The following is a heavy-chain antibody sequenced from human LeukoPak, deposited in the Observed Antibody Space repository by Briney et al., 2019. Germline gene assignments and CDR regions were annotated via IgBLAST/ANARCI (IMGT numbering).Heavy chain of an antibody. CDR1: GGSISSYY. J-gene: IGHJ4*02. CDR3: ARSLGSNSGLFDY. D-gene: IGHD2/OR15-2a*01. CDR2: IYYSGST. V-gene: IGHV4-59*01. Sequence: SETLSLTCTVSGGSISSYYWSWIRQPPGKGLEWIGYIYYSGSTNYNPSLKSRVTISVDTSKNQFSLKLSSVTAADTAVYYCARSLGSNSGLFDYWDQGTLVTVSS.